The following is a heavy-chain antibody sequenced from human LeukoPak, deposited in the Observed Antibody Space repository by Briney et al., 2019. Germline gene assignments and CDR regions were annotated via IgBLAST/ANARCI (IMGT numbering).Heavy chain of an antibody. CDR3: ARGRGYCSSTSCRQYYYYYYYMDV. D-gene: IGHD2-2*01. J-gene: IGHJ6*03. CDR1: GGSFSGYY. V-gene: IGHV4-34*01. Sequence: SETLSLTCAVYGGSFSGYYWSWIRQPPGKGLEWIGEINHSGSTNYYPSLKSRVTISVDTSKNQFSLKLSSVTAADTAVYYCARGRGYCSSTSCRQYYYYYYYMDVWGEGTTVTVSS. CDR2: INHSGST.